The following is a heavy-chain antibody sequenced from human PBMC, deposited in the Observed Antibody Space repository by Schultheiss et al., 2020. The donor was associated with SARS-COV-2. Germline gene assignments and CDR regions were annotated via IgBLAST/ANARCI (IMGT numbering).Heavy chain of an antibody. CDR2: INHSGTT. CDR1: GGSFSAYY. V-gene: IGHV4-34*01. D-gene: IGHD3-22*01. Sequence: SETLSLTCAVYGGSFSAYYWSWIRQPPGKGLEWIGEINHSGTTNYNPSLKSRVTISVDTSSYHFSLKLSSVTAADTAVYYCARLGYNDNSPIFYYFYGLDVWGQGTTVTVSS. J-gene: IGHJ6*02. CDR3: ARLGYNDNSPIFYYFYGLDV.